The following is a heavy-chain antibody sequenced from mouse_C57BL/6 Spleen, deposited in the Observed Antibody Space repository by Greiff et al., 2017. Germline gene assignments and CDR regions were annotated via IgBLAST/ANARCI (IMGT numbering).Heavy chain of an antibody. CDR3: ARSQTGTGDYFDY. V-gene: IGHV1-69*01. Sequence: QVQLQQPGAELVMPGASVKLSCKASGYTFTSYWMHWVKQRPGQGLEWIGEIDPSDSYTNYNQKFKGKSTLTVDKSSSPAYMQLSSLTSEDSAVYYCARSQTGTGDYFDYWGQGTTLTVSS. CDR2: IDPSDSYT. CDR1: GYTFTSYW. J-gene: IGHJ2*01. D-gene: IGHD4-1*01.